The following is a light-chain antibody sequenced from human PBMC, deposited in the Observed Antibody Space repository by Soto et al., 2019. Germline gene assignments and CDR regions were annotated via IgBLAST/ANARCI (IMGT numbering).Light chain of an antibody. CDR3: QPYGSSPPLT. CDR1: QSVSSSY. CDR2: GAS. Sequence: EIVLTQSPGTLSLSPGERATLSCRASQSVSSSYLAWYQQKPGQAPRLLISGASSRATGIPDRFSGSGSGTDFTLTISRLEPEDFAVYYCQPYGSSPPLTFGGGTKVEIK. J-gene: IGKJ4*01. V-gene: IGKV3-20*01.